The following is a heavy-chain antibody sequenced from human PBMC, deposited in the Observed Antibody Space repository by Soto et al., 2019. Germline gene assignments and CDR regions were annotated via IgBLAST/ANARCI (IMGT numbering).Heavy chain of an antibody. CDR3: ARSYISSCYWFAP. V-gene: IGHV1-46*03. D-gene: IGHD6-6*01. CDR2: INPSRGTT. Sequence: QVQLVQSGAEVKKPGASVKVSCKASGYTFITYFMHWVRQAPGQGLEWMGAINPSRGTTTYAQKFQDRVTMTRDTYASTVYRELSSLRSEDTSIYYCARSYISSCYWFAPWGQGTLVTVSS. CDR1: GYTFITYF. J-gene: IGHJ5*02.